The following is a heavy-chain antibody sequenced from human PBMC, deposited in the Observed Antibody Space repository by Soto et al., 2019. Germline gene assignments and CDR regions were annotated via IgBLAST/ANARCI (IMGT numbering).Heavy chain of an antibody. J-gene: IGHJ5*02. V-gene: IGHV1-46*01. CDR3: ARGHDFWSGYPPSWFDP. CDR1: GYTFTSYY. Sequence: VASVKVSCKASGYTFTSYYMHWVRQAPGQGLEWMGIINPSGGSTSYAQKFQGRVTMTRDTSTSTVYMELSSLRSEDTAVYYCARGHDFWSGYPPSWFDPWGQGTLVTVSS. CDR2: INPSGGST. D-gene: IGHD3-3*01.